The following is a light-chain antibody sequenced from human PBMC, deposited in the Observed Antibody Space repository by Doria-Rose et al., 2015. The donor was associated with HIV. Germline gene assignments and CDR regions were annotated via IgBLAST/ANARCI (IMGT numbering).Light chain of an antibody. J-gene: IGKJ5*01. Sequence: TQSPGTPSLSPGERATLSCRASQRVKSSYLALYQQKPCQAPRLLIYDASTSTTGIPDRFSGSGSGADFTLTISRLEPEDVAVYYCQQYGTSRGTFGQGTRLEIK. CDR3: QQYGTSRGT. CDR1: QRVKSSY. CDR2: DAS. V-gene: IGKV3-20*01.